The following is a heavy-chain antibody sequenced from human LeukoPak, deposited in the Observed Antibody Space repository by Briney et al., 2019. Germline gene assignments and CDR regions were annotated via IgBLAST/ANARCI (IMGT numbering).Heavy chain of an antibody. V-gene: IGHV3-74*01. J-gene: IGHJ5*02. CDR2: INSDGSST. Sequence: PGGSLRLSCAASGFTFSSYGMHWVRQAPGKGLVWVSRINSDGSSTSYADSVKGRFTISRDNAKNTLYLQMNSLRAEDTAVYYCARGYCSSTSCRASPWFDPWGQGTLVTVSS. D-gene: IGHD2-2*01. CDR1: GFTFSSYG. CDR3: ARGYCSSTSCRASPWFDP.